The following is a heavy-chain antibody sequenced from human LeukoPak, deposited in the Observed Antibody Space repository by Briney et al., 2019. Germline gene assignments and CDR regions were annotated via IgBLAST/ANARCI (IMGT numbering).Heavy chain of an antibody. J-gene: IGHJ4*02. CDR2: IYTSGST. V-gene: IGHV4-4*07. Sequence: PSETLSLTCTVSGGSISSYYWSWIRQPAGKGLEWIGRIYTSGSTNYSPSLKSRVTMSVDTSKNQFSLKLSSVTAADTAVYYCATLGFSSGYYYYFDHWGQGTLVTVSS. CDR1: GGSISSYY. CDR3: ATLGFSSGYYYYFDH. D-gene: IGHD3-22*01.